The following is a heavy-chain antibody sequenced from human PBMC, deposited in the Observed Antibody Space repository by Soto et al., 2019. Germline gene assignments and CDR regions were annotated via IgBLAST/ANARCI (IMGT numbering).Heavy chain of an antibody. Sequence: PGGSLRLSCAASGFTFSSYGMHWVRQAPGKGLEWVAVISYDGSNKYYADSVKGRFTISRDNSKNTLYLQMNSLRAEDTAVYYCAKAPNRLRWYPTDRWGQGT. CDR3: AKAPNRLRWYPTDR. CDR1: GFTFSSYG. J-gene: IGHJ5*02. V-gene: IGHV3-30*18. CDR2: ISYDGSNK. D-gene: IGHD4-17*01.